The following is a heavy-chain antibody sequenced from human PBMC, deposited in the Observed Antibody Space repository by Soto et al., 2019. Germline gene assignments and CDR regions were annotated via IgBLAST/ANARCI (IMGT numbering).Heavy chain of an antibody. CDR3: AKGPYYDFWRGYYDY. D-gene: IGHD3-3*01. Sequence: PGGSLRLSCAASGFTFSSYGMHWVRQAPGKGLEWVAVISGSGDTAFYADSVKGRFTISRDRSKNTLYLQMNSLRVEDTAMYYCAKGPYYDFWRGYYDYWGQGTLVTVSS. V-gene: IGHV3-23*01. J-gene: IGHJ4*02. CDR1: GFTFSSYG. CDR2: ISGSGDTA.